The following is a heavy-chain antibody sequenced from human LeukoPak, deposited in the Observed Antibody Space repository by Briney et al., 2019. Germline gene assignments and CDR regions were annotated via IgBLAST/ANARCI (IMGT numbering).Heavy chain of an antibody. D-gene: IGHD1-26*01. CDR2: IKQDGSEI. Sequence: PGRSLRLSCAASGFTFSSYWMSWVRQAPGRGPEWVANIKQDGSEIYYVDSVKGRFTISRDNAKNSLYLQMNSLRAEDTAVYYCARDKTVGATILDYWGQGTLVTVSS. V-gene: IGHV3-7*05. CDR1: GFTFSSYW. CDR3: ARDKTVGATILDY. J-gene: IGHJ4*02.